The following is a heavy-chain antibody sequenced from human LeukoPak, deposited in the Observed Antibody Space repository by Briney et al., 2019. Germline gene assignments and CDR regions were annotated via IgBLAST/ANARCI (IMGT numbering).Heavy chain of an antibody. V-gene: IGHV4-34*01. CDR2: VNHSGST. CDR3: ARWAGTTTFDY. J-gene: IGHJ4*02. Sequence: SETLSLTCAVYGGSFSGYYWSWIRQPPGKGLEWIGEVNHSGSTNYNPSLKSRVTISVDTSKNQFSLKLSSVTAADTAVYYCARWAGTTTFDYWGQGTLVTVSS. CDR1: GGSFSGYY. D-gene: IGHD4-17*01.